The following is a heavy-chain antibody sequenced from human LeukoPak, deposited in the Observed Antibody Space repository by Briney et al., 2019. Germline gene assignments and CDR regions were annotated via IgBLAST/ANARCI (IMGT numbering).Heavy chain of an antibody. Sequence: GGSLRLSCAASGFTFSSYTMDWVRQAPGKALEWVANIRQDGSEKYYVDSVKGRFTISRDNAQNSLYLQMNSLRAEDTAVYYCVREDIGEIAAAKSHFDYWGQGTLVTVSS. V-gene: IGHV3-7*01. CDR1: GFTFSSYT. CDR2: IRQDGSEK. CDR3: VREDIGEIAAAKSHFDY. J-gene: IGHJ4*02. D-gene: IGHD6-13*01.